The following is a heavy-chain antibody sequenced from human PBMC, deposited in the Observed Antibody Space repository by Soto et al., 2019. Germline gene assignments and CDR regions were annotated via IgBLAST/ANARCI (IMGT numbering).Heavy chain of an antibody. V-gene: IGHV1-2*04. J-gene: IGHJ6*02. CDR2: TNPNSGGT. CDR1: GYTFTGYY. D-gene: IGHD2-15*01. CDR3: AREWPGYHCSGGSCYYGMDV. Sequence: ASVKVSCKASGYTFTGYYMHWVRQAPGQGLEWMGWTNPNSGGTNYAQKFQGWVTMTRDTSISTAYMELSRLRSDDTAVYYCAREWPGYHCSGGSCYYGMDVWGQGTTVTVSS.